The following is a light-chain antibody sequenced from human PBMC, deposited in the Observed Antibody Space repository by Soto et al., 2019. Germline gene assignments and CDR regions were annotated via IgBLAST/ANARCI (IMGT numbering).Light chain of an antibody. CDR1: SSNIGSNT. J-gene: IGLJ2*01. CDR3: AAWDDSLNGGVV. Sequence: QAVVTQPPSASETPGQRVTISCSGSSSNIGSNTVNWYQQLPGTAPKLLIYSNNQRPSGVPDRFSGSKSGTSASLAISGLQSEDEADYYCAAWDDSLNGGVVFGGGTKVTVL. V-gene: IGLV1-44*01. CDR2: SNN.